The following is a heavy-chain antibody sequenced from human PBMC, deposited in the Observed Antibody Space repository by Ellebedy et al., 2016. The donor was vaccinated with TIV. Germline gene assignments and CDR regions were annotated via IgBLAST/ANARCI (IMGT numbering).Heavy chain of an antibody. CDR3: ARDGAASNQLVTYYFDS. V-gene: IGHV3-53*01. D-gene: IGHD6-13*01. Sequence: GESLKISCAASGFSVGRNHMNWVRQAPGKGPEWVSVIFSNDTTYYAESVKGWFTISRDHSKNTVYLQMSGLRAEDTAVYYCARDGAASNQLVTYYFDSWGQGTLVTVSS. J-gene: IGHJ4*02. CDR1: GFSVGRNH. CDR2: IFSNDTT.